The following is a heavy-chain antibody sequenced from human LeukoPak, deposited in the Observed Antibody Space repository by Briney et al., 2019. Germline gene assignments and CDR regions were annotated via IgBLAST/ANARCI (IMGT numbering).Heavy chain of an antibody. J-gene: IGHJ4*02. D-gene: IGHD3-22*01. CDR3: AKATYYYDSSPDY. CDR1: GYTFSSYG. Sequence: GGSLRLSCAASGYTFSSYGMHWVRQAPGKGLEWVAFIRYDGSNKYYADSVKGRFTISRDNSKNTLYLQMNSLRAEDTAVYYCAKATYYYDSSPDYWGQGTLVTVSS. CDR2: IRYDGSNK. V-gene: IGHV3-30*02.